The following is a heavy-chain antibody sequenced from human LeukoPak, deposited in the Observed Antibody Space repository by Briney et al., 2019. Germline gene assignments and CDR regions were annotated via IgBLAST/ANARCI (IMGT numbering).Heavy chain of an antibody. CDR3: AKEEFRGHPSLLDY. D-gene: IGHD1-26*01. CDR1: GSTFSSKG. Sequence: GGPLKLPWEAPGSTFSSKGMSWFPQAPGKGREWSPAISGSGGSTYYADSVKGRFTISRDNSKNTLYLQMNSLRAEDTAVYYCAKEEFRGHPSLLDYWGQGTLVTVSS. CDR2: ISGSGGST. J-gene: IGHJ4*02. V-gene: IGHV3-23*01.